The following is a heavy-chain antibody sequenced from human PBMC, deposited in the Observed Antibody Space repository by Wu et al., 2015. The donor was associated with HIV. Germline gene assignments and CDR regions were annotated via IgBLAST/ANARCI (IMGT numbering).Heavy chain of an antibody. CDR1: GVTFSDYD. V-gene: IGHV1-18*01. CDR2: ISAYSGNT. CDR3: ARGGVYGVNVGDYSYYYYIDV. J-gene: IGHJ6*03. D-gene: IGHD4-23*01. Sequence: QVQLVQSGAEVKKPGSSVTVSCKASGVTFSDYDISWVRQAPGQGLEWMGWISAYSGNTKYAQKLQGRVTMTTDTSTSSAYMELRSLRSDDTAVYYCARGGVYGVNVGDYSYYYYIDVWGKGTTVTVSS.